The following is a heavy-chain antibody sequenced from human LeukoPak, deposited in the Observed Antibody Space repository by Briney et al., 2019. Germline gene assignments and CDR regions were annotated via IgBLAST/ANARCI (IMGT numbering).Heavy chain of an antibody. CDR2: INHSGST. D-gene: IGHD3-10*01. CDR1: GGSFSGYY. J-gene: IGHJ4*02. V-gene: IGHV4-34*01. CDR3: ARGQGTKIDY. Sequence: PSETLSLTCAVYGGSFSGYYWSWIRQPPGKGLEWIGEINHSGSTNYNPSLKSRVTISVDTSKNQFSLKLSSVTAADTAVYYCARGQGTKIDYWGQGTLVTVSS.